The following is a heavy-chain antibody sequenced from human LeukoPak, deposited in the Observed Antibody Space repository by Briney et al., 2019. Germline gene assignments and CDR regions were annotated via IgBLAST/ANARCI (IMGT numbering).Heavy chain of an antibody. Sequence: SETLSLTCTVSGGSISSYYWSWIRQPAGKGLEWIGRIYTSGSTNYNPSLKSRVTMSVDTSKNQFSLKLSSVTAADTAVYYCARHPMIVVDYLPGYWGQGTLVTVSS. CDR2: IYTSGST. J-gene: IGHJ4*02. D-gene: IGHD3-22*01. CDR3: ARHPMIVVDYLPGY. V-gene: IGHV4-4*07. CDR1: GGSISSYY.